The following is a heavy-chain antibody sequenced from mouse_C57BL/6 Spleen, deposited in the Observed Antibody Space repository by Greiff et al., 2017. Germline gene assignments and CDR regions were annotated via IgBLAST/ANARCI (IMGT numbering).Heavy chain of an antibody. J-gene: IGHJ2*01. CDR1: GYTFTDYY. D-gene: IGHD2-3*01. Sequence: QVQLQQSGPELVKPGASVKISCKASGYTFTDYYINWVKQRPGQGLEWIGCINPGSGNTKYNEKFKGKATLTVDTSSSTAYMQLSSLTSEDSAVYFCARDDGYYLDYWGQGTTLTVSS. V-gene: IGHV1-84*01. CDR2: INPGSGNT. CDR3: ARDDGYYLDY.